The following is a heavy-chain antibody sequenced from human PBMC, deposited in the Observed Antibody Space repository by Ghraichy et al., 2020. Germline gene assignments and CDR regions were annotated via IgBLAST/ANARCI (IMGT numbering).Heavy chain of an antibody. CDR3: ARGGRETGYSSGWPFPSNWFDP. Sequence: SVKVSCKASGGTFSSYAISWVRQAPGQGLEWMGGIIPIFGTANYAQKFQGRVTITTDESTSTAYMELSSLRSEDTAVYYCARGGRETGYSSGWPFPSNWFDPWGQGTLVTVSS. CDR2: IIPIFGTA. J-gene: IGHJ5*02. CDR1: GGTFSSYA. D-gene: IGHD6-19*01. V-gene: IGHV1-69*05.